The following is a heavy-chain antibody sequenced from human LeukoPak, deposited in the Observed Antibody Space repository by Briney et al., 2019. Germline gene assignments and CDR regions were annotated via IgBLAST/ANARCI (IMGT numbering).Heavy chain of an antibody. J-gene: IGHJ4*02. D-gene: IGHD2-15*01. CDR1: GFSFSDSW. CDR3: ARGGGSPDY. CDR2: IKYDGSEQ. Sequence: PGGSLRLSCAASGFSFSDSWMTWVRQAPGKGLEWVANIKYDGSEQNYVDSVKGRFTISRDSARNSLWLEMNSLRVEDTAVYFCARGGGSPDYWGQGTLVTASS. V-gene: IGHV3-7*05.